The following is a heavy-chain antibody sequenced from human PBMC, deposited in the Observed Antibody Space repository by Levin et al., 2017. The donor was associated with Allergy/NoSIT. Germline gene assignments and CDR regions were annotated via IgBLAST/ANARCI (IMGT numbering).Heavy chain of an antibody. J-gene: IGHJ4*02. CDR1: GLTFTRYG. D-gene: IGHD1-14*01. Sequence: LSLTCAASGLTFTRYGMHWVRQAPGKGLECVAIISYEGSNTFYADSVKGRFTISRDNSKNTLFLQMNSLRTEDTAVYYCATHNLDYWGQGTLVTVSS. V-gene: IGHV3-30*03. CDR2: ISYEGSNT. CDR3: ATHNLDY.